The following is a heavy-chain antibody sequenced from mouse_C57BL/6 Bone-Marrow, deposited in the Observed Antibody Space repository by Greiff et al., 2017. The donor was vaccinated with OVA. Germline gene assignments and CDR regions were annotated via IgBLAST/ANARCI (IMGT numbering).Heavy chain of an antibody. CDR1: GFTFSSYA. D-gene: IGHD2-1*01. Sequence: DVKLVESGGGLVKPGGSLKLSCAASGFTFSSYAMSWVRQTPEKRLEWVATISDGGSYTYYPDNVKGRFTISRDNAKNNLYLQMSHLKSEDTAMYYCARVYPYAMDYWGQGTSVTVSS. CDR3: ARVYPYAMDY. CDR2: ISDGGSYT. J-gene: IGHJ4*01. V-gene: IGHV5-4*03.